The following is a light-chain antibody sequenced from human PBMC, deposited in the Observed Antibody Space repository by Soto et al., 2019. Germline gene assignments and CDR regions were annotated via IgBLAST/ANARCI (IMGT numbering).Light chain of an antibody. V-gene: IGKV1-33*01. CDR2: DAS. CDR3: QYCGYLPI. Sequence: DIQMTQSPSSLSASVGDRVTITCQASQDITSYLNWYQHKPGKAPKLLIYDASVLEAGVPPRSSGSGSGTDFTFTISSLQPEDVATYYCQYCGYLPIFAPGTTVDFK. CDR1: QDITSY. J-gene: IGKJ3*01.